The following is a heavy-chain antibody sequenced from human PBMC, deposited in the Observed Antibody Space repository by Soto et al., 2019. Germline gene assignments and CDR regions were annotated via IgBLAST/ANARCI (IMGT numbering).Heavy chain of an antibody. D-gene: IGHD6-6*01. CDR2: INHSGST. Sequence: LETLSLTCAVYGGSFSGYYWSWIRQPPGKGLEWIGEINHSGSTNYNPSLKSRVTISVDTSKNQFSLKLSSVTAADTAVYYCARAAREFDYYYGMDVWGQGTTVTVSS. CDR3: ARAAREFDYYYGMDV. J-gene: IGHJ6*02. V-gene: IGHV4-34*01. CDR1: GGSFSGYY.